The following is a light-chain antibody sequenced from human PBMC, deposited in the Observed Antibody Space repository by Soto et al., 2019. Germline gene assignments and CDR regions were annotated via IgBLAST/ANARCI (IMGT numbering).Light chain of an antibody. J-gene: IGKJ1*01. CDR2: DAS. V-gene: IGKV3-11*01. CDR3: HQRQSWPRT. Sequence: IVLTHSPGTLSFSPGEIATLSFRASHSVSNNYLAWYQQKPGQAPRLLIYDASNRATGIPARFSGSGSGTDFTLTISDVQPEDFAVYYCHQRQSWPRTFGQGTKVDIK. CDR1: HSVSNNY.